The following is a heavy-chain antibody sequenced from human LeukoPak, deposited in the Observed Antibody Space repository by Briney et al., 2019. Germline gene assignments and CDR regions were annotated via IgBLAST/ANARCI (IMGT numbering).Heavy chain of an antibody. CDR2: INHSGS. CDR1: VGAFSIYH. Sequence: PSETLSLTCAVYVGAFSIYHWTWIRQSPGKGLECIGEINHSGSSYNPSLKSRITISPDTSKNQFSLKLNSVTAADTDMYFCARGRAPFSSSGLGYWGQGTLVTVSS. CDR3: ARGRAPFSSSGLGY. D-gene: IGHD6-13*01. J-gene: IGHJ4*02. V-gene: IGHV4-34*01.